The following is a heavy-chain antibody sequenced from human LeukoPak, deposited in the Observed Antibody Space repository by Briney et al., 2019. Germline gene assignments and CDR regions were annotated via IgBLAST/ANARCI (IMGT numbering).Heavy chain of an antibody. CDR1: GYTFTSYY. CDR2: INPSGGST. V-gene: IGHV1-46*01. CDR3: ARITYYYDSSGYTHDAFDI. Sequence: ASVKVSCKASGYTFTSYYMHWVRQAPGQGLEWMGIINPSGGSTSYAQKFQGRVTMTRDMSTSTVYMELSSLRSEDTAVYYCARITYYYDSSGYTHDAFDIWGQGTMVTVSS. J-gene: IGHJ3*02. D-gene: IGHD3-22*01.